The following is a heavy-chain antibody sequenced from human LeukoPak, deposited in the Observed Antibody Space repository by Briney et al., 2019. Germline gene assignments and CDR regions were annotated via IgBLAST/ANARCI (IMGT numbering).Heavy chain of an antibody. J-gene: IGHJ6*03. Sequence: SETLSLTCAVYGGSFSGYYWSWIRQPPGKGLEWIGEINHSGSTNYNPSLKSRVTISVDTSKNQFSLKLSSVTAADTAVYYCARHKRDYGDSHLGYYYYYYMDVWGKGTTVTISS. D-gene: IGHD4-17*01. CDR2: INHSGST. V-gene: IGHV4-34*01. CDR3: ARHKRDYGDSHLGYYYYYYMDV. CDR1: GGSFSGYY.